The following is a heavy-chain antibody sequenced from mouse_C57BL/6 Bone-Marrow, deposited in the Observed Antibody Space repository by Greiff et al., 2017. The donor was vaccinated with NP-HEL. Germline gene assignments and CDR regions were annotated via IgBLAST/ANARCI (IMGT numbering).Heavy chain of an antibody. Sequence: EVKLMESGGGLVKPGGSLKLSCAASGFTFSSYAMSWVRQTPEKRLEWVATISDGGSYTYYPDNVKGRFTISRDNAKNNLYLQMNHLKSEDTAMYYCARGYYYGNSYGFAYWGQGTLVTVSA. CDR3: ARGYYYGNSYGFAY. CDR1: GFTFSSYA. CDR2: ISDGGSYT. D-gene: IGHD1-1*01. J-gene: IGHJ3*01. V-gene: IGHV5-4*03.